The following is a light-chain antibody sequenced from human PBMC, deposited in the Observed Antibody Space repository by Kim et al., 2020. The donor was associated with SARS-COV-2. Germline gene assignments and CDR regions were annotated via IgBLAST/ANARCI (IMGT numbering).Light chain of an antibody. V-gene: IGKV1-39*01. CDR1: QSIDIY. CDR3: QHCYSTPL. CDR2: TAS. J-gene: IGKJ4*01. Sequence: DIQMTQSPSSLSAFVGDKVTITCRASQSIDIYLNWYQQKPGKAPNLLIYTASNLRSGVPSRFSGSGSGTDFTLTITSLQPDDVATYYCQHCYSTPLFGGGTKVDIK.